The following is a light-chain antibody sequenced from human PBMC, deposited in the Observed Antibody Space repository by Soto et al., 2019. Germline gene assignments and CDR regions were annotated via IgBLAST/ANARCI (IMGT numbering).Light chain of an antibody. Sequence: EIVLTQSPGTLSLSPGERATLSCRASQSVSSNYLAWYQQKPGQAPRLLIYGASSRATGIPDRFSGSESGTEFTRTISRLEAEDFAVYYCHQYGISRFIFGPGTKLDIK. CDR2: GAS. CDR3: HQYGISRFI. CDR1: QSVSSNY. V-gene: IGKV3-20*01. J-gene: IGKJ3*01.